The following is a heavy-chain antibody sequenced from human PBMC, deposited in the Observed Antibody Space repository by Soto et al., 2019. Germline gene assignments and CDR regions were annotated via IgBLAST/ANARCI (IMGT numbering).Heavy chain of an antibody. Sequence: GGSLRLSCAASGFTLSSYSMNWVRQATGKGLEWVSSISSSSSYIYYADSVKGRFTISRDNAKNSLYLQMNSLRAEDTAVYYCARGRSVRGVIPEIRWGQGTLVTVSS. CDR2: ISSSSSYI. J-gene: IGHJ4*02. CDR3: ARGRSVRGVIPEIR. D-gene: IGHD3-10*01. CDR1: GFTLSSYS. V-gene: IGHV3-21*01.